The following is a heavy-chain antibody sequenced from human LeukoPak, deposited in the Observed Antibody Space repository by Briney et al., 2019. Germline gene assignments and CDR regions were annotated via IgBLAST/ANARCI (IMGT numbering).Heavy chain of an antibody. CDR2: INHSGST. CDR1: GGSFSGYY. Sequence: SETLSLTCAVYGGSFSGYYWSWIRQPPGKGLEWIGEINHSGSTNYNPSLKSRVTISVGTSKNQFSLKLSSVTAADTAVYYCARGVGGVIVGATYDYWGQGTLVTVSS. CDR3: ARGVGGVIVGATYDY. J-gene: IGHJ4*02. V-gene: IGHV4-34*01. D-gene: IGHD1-26*01.